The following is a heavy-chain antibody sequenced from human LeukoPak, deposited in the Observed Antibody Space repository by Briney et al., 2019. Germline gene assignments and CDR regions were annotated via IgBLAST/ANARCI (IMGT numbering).Heavy chain of an antibody. V-gene: IGHV3-23*01. CDR3: ASPSRLGAKSSHDAFDI. Sequence: PGGSLRLSCAASGFTFSSYAMSWVRQAPGKGLEWVSAISGSGGSTYYADSVKGRFTISRDNSKNTLYLQMNSLRAEDTAVYYCASPSRLGAKSSHDAFDIWGQGTMVTVSS. CDR1: GFTFSSYA. CDR2: ISGSGGST. J-gene: IGHJ3*02. D-gene: IGHD1-26*01.